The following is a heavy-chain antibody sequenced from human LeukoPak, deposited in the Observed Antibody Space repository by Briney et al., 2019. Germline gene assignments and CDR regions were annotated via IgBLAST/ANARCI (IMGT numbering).Heavy chain of an antibody. Sequence: GGSLRLSCAASGFTLSGYGMHWVRQAPGKGLEWVAFIRYDGSNRYYADSVKGRFTISRDNSKSTLYLQMNSLRTDDTAVYYCMKDRDGYSYVIKTYFDYWGQGTLLTVSS. D-gene: IGHD5-18*01. V-gene: IGHV3-30*02. J-gene: IGHJ4*02. CDR1: GFTLSGYG. CDR2: IRYDGSNR. CDR3: MKDRDGYSYVIKTYFDY.